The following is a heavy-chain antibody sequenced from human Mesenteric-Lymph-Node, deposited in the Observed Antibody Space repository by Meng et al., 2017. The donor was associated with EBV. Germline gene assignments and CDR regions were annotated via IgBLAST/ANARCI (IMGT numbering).Heavy chain of an antibody. CDR1: GSTFSVYG. CDR2: MNPNSGNT. V-gene: IGHV1-8*01. Sequence: QVQLVESGPEVKNPGSSVKVSCKSCGSTFSVYGITWVRQAPGQGLEWMGWMNPNSGNTGYAQKFQGRVTMTRNTSISTAYMELSSLRSEDTAVYYCARDSSGYSDYWGQGTLVTVSS. CDR3: ARDSSGYSDY. D-gene: IGHD3-22*01. J-gene: IGHJ4*02.